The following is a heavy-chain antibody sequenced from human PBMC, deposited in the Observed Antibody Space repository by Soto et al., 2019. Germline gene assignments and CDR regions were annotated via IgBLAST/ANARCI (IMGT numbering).Heavy chain of an antibody. D-gene: IGHD3-22*01. Sequence: SETLSLTCTVSGASINNNDYYWSWIRQTPGKGLEWIGYVYYSGTTDYIPSLKSRLSMSIDKSQNQFALKLNSVTAADTATYYCARMSYFYDKWYFDLWGRGTLVTVSS. CDR2: VYYSGTT. V-gene: IGHV4-30-4*01. J-gene: IGHJ2*01. CDR1: GASINNNDYY. CDR3: ARMSYFYDKWYFDL.